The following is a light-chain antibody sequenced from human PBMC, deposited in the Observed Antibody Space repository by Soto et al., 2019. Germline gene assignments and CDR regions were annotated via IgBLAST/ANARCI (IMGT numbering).Light chain of an antibody. J-gene: IGLJ1*01. V-gene: IGLV2-14*01. CDR3: ISYTSDDVRYV. Sequence: QSALTQPASVSGTPGQSITISCTGSNSDVGIYDFVSWYQHHPGRAPKLIVSEVSHRPSGVSNRFSGSKSGNTASLTISGLQSEDEADYYCISYTSDDVRYVFAPGTKLTVL. CDR2: EVS. CDR1: NSDVGIYDF.